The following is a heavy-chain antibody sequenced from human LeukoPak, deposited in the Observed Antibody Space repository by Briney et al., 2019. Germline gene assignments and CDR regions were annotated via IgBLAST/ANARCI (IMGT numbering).Heavy chain of an antibody. D-gene: IGHD3-16*01. J-gene: IGHJ4*02. CDR2: ITTGGPNT. CDR3: AKDGGLWVSAHWGNS. CDR1: GFTFSSCT. V-gene: IGHV3-23*01. Sequence: PGGPLRLSCTASGFTFSSCTMSWVRQAPGKGLKWVSTITTGGPNTYYADSVKGRFTVSRDDSKNTLYLQMNSLRAEDTAVYYCAKDGGLWVSAHWGNSWGRGTLVTVSS.